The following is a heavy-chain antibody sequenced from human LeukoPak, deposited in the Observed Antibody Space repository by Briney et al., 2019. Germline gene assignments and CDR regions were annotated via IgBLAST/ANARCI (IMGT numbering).Heavy chain of an antibody. Sequence: PSETLSLTCAVYGGSFSGYYWSWIRQPPGKGLEWIGEINHSGSTNYNPSLKSRVTISVDTPKNQFSLKLSSVTAADTAVYYCARHVREYQLLLYSSSSGWFDPWGQGTLVTVSS. D-gene: IGHD6-6*01. CDR2: INHSGST. CDR3: ARHVREYQLLLYSSSSGWFDP. CDR1: GGSFSGYY. J-gene: IGHJ5*02. V-gene: IGHV4-34*01.